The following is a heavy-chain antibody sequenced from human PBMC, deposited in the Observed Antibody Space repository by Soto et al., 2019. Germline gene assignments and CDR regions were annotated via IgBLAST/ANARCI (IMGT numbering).Heavy chain of an antibody. CDR1: GGSISSGGYY. CDR3: ARDGEIFGVVMGGWCDP. Sequence: QVQLQESGPGLVKPSQTLSLTCTVSGGSISSGGYYWSWIRQHPGKGLEWIGYIYYSGSTYYNPSLTSRVIISVDTTKNQFALKLSSVTAAGTAVYYCARDGEIFGVVMGGWCDPWGQGTLVTVSS. D-gene: IGHD3-3*01. V-gene: IGHV4-31*03. CDR2: IYYSGST. J-gene: IGHJ5*02.